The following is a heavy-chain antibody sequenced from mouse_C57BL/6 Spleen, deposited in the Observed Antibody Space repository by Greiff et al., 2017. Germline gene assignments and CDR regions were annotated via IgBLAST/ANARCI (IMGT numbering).Heavy chain of an antibody. CDR2: ISSGSSTI. Sequence: EVKLMESGGGLVKPGGSLKLSCAASGFTFSDYGMHWVRQAPEKGLEWVAYISSGSSTIYYADTVKGRFTISRDNAKNTLFLQMTSLRSEDTAMYYCARPFPYYAMDYWGQGTSVTVSS. V-gene: IGHV5-17*01. CDR3: ARPFPYYAMDY. CDR1: GFTFSDYG. J-gene: IGHJ4*01.